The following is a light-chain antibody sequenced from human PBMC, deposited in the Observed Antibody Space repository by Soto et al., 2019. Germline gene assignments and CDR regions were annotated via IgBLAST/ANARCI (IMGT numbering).Light chain of an antibody. V-gene: IGKV3-11*01. J-gene: IGKJ4*01. Sequence: ESVLTQSPATLYLSPGQSDTISCKASPSVSHYLAWYKHKPGQAPRLLIYDASNRATGVPTRFSGSGSGTDFTLTISSLEPEDFAVYYCQQRNKWPPVTFGGGTRVEI. CDR2: DAS. CDR1: PSVSHY. CDR3: QQRNKWPPVT.